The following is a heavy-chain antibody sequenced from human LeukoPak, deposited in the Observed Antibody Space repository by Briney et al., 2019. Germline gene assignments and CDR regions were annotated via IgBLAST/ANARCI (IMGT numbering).Heavy chain of an antibody. V-gene: IGHV4-31*03. Sequence: SETLSLTCTVSGGSISSGGYSWSWIRQHPGKGLEWIGYIYYSGSTYYNPSLKSRVTISVDTSKNQFSLKLSSVTAADTAVYYCARGRIAVAGGGVYYFDYWGQGTLVTVSS. CDR1: GGSISSGGYS. D-gene: IGHD6-19*01. CDR2: IYYSGST. CDR3: ARGRIAVAGGGVYYFDY. J-gene: IGHJ4*02.